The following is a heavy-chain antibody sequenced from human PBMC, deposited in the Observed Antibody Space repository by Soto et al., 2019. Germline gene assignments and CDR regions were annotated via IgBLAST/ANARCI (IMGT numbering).Heavy chain of an antibody. CDR1: GGSFSSYA. CDR2: TILMLTSA. Sequence: QVQLVQSGAEVKKPGSSVRVSCQASGGSFSSYAFNWVRQAPGQGLEWLGGVIHVSGSPREMGGTILMLTSAKYAQKLQGRVTFTADESTSTVYMELYSLTSEDTAVYYCAREKTGMELWRSPGPMTRQGYYGMAVWGQGTTVTVSS. CDR3: AREKTGMELWRSPGPMTRQGYYGMAV. V-gene: IGHV1-69*01. J-gene: IGHJ6*02. D-gene: IGHD3-16*01.